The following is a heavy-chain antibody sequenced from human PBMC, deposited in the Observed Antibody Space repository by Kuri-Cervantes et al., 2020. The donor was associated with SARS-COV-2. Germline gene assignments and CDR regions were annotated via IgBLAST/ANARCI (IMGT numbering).Heavy chain of an antibody. CDR3: ASSRGYSYGFFDY. J-gene: IGHJ4*02. Sequence: SCAVSGGSISSSNWWSWVRQPPGKGLEWIGEIYHSGSTNYNPSLKSRVTISVGKSKNQFSLKLRSVTAADTAVYYCASSRGYSYGFFDYWGQGTLVTVSS. D-gene: IGHD5-18*01. CDR1: GGSISSSNW. CDR2: IYHSGST. V-gene: IGHV4-4*02.